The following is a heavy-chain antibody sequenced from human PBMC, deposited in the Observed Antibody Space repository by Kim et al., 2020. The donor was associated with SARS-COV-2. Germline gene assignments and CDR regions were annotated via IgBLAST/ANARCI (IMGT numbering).Heavy chain of an antibody. CDR2: IYYTGTT. Sequence: SETLSLTCAISGASISSGGFYWSWIRQHPGEGLEWIGYIYYTGTTYYNPSLKSRVTLSVDTSKNHFSLNLTSVTAADTAIYYCARDGGYGDHSIWGQGTL. J-gene: IGHJ4*02. V-gene: IGHV4-31*11. CDR1: GASISSGGFY. D-gene: IGHD4-17*01. CDR3: ARDGGYGDHSI.